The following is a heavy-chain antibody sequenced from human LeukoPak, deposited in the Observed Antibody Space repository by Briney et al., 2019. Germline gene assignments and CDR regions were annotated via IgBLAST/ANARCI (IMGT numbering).Heavy chain of an antibody. CDR1: GYTFTSYG. V-gene: IGHV1-18*01. Sequence: ASEKVSCKASGYTFTSYGISWVRQAPGQGLEWMGWISAYNGNANYAQKLQGRVTMTTDTSTSTAYMELRSLRSDDTAVYYCARRIPASEAFDIWGQGTMVTVSS. J-gene: IGHJ3*02. CDR2: ISAYNGNA. D-gene: IGHD2-15*01. CDR3: ARRIPASEAFDI.